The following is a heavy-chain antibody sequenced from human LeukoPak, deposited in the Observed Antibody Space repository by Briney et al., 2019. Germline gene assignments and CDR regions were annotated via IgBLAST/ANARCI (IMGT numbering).Heavy chain of an antibody. CDR2: IWYDGSNK. CDR3: ARVDPYNSMVYAMSFDY. Sequence: PGGSLRLSCAGSGFTFSSYGMHWVRQAPGKGLEWVAVIWYDGSNKYYADSVKGRFTISRDNSKSTLYLQMNSLRAEDTAVYYCARVDPYNSMVYAMSFDYWGQGTLVTVSS. CDR1: GFTFSSYG. J-gene: IGHJ4*02. V-gene: IGHV3-33*01. D-gene: IGHD2-8*01.